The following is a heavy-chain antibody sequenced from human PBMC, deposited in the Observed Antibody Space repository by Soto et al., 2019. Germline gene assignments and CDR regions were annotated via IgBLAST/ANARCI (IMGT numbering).Heavy chain of an antibody. D-gene: IGHD6-13*01. CDR1: GFTFNIYA. V-gene: IGHV3-23*01. Sequence: GGSLRLSCAASGFTFNIYAMSWVRQAPGKGLEWVSAMSAGGGSTYYADSVKGRFTISRDNSKNTLYLQMNSLRAEDTAVYYCAKDLIDSSSWLEIYDYWGQGTLVTVSS. J-gene: IGHJ4*02. CDR3: AKDLIDSSSWLEIYDY. CDR2: MSAGGGST.